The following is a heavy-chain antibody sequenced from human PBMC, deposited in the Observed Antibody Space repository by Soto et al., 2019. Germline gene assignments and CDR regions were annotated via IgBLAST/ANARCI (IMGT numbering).Heavy chain of an antibody. CDR1: GGSISSGGYY. CDR3: ARVAPNWNYERSPRYFDY. V-gene: IGHV4-31*03. D-gene: IGHD1-7*01. J-gene: IGHJ4*02. Sequence: TLSLTCTVSGGSISSGGYYWSWIRQHPGKGLEWIGYIYYSGSTYYNPSLKSRVTISVDTSKNQFSLKLSSVTAADTAVYYCARVAPNWNYERSPRYFDYWGQGTLVTVSS. CDR2: IYYSGST.